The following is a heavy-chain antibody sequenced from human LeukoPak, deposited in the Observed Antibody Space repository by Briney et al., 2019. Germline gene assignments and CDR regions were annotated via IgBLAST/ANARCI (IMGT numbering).Heavy chain of an antibody. CDR1: GFTFSSYA. V-gene: IGHV3-23*01. Sequence: GGSLRLSCAASGFTFSSYAMNWVRQAPGKGLEWVSVISGSGSSRYYADSVKGRFTISRDNSKNTLYLQMNSLRAEDTAVYFCAKGATIVTAGYMDVWGKGTTVTVSS. J-gene: IGHJ6*03. CDR2: ISGSGSSR. CDR3: AKGATIVTAGYMDV. D-gene: IGHD4-11*01.